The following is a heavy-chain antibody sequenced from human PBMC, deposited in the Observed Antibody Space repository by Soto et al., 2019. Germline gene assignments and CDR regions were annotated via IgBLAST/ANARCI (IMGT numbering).Heavy chain of an antibody. Sequence: GGSLRLSCAASGFTFSSYGMHWVRQAPGKGLEWVAVIWYDGSNKYYADSVKGRFTISRDNSKNTLYLQMNSLRAEDTAVYYCARVGTPSSSWYFLDYYYYGMDVWGQGTTVTVSS. CDR3: ARVGTPSSSWYFLDYYYYGMDV. CDR2: IWYDGSNK. V-gene: IGHV3-33*01. J-gene: IGHJ6*02. CDR1: GFTFSSYG. D-gene: IGHD6-13*01.